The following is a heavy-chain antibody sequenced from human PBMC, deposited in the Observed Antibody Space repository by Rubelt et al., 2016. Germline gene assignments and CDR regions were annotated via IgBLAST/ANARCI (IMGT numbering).Heavy chain of an antibody. J-gene: IGHJ4*02. Sequence: GGGLVKPGGSLRLSCAASGFTFSDYYMSWIRQAPGMGLEWVAYISDSGTYTKYADSVKGRLDISRDNVKNSLYLQMSGLRAEETAVYYCARGDGHTPTFDYWGQGTLVTVSS. CDR3: ARGDGHTPTFDY. CDR1: GFTFSDYY. D-gene: IGHD5-24*01. CDR2: ISDSGTYT. V-gene: IGHV3-11*05.